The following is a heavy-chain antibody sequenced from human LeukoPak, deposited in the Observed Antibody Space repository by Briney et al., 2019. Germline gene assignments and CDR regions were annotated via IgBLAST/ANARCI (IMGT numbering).Heavy chain of an antibody. J-gene: IGHJ2*01. Sequence: PSQTLSLTCTVSGGSISSGNYYWSWIRQPAGKGLEWIGRIYTSGSTNYNPSLKSRVTISVDTSKNQFSLKLSSVTAVDTAVYYCASYIAARAYWYFDLWGRGTLVTVSS. V-gene: IGHV4-61*02. CDR3: ASYIAARAYWYFDL. CDR1: GGSISSGNYY. D-gene: IGHD6-6*01. CDR2: IYTSGST.